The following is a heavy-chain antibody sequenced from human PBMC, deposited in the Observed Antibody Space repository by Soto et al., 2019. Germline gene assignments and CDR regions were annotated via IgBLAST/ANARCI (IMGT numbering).Heavy chain of an antibody. D-gene: IGHD6-13*01. V-gene: IGHV3-30*18. J-gene: IGHJ6*02. Sequence: QVQLVESGGGVVQPGRSLRLSCAASGFTFSDFGMHWVRQAPGKGLEWVAIISYDGDNRYYADSVKGRFSISRDNSKNKVYLQMNILRTNDTAIYYGAKEWCVAAAGDPNCCCGMDVGGQGTTVTVSS. CDR1: GFTFSDFG. CDR3: AKEWCVAAAGDPNCCCGMDV. CDR2: ISYDGDNR.